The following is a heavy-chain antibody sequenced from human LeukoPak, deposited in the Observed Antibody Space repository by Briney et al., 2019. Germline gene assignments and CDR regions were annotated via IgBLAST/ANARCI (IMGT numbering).Heavy chain of an antibody. V-gene: IGHV1-69*13. Sequence: SVKVSCKASGGTFSSHAISWVRQAPGQGLEWMGGIIPIFGTANYAQKFQGRVTITADESTSTAYMELSSLRSEDTAVYYCARDFCSTSCNLGYWGQGTLVTVSS. J-gene: IGHJ4*02. CDR1: GGTFSSHA. CDR3: ARDFCSTSCNLGY. D-gene: IGHD2-2*01. CDR2: IIPIFGTA.